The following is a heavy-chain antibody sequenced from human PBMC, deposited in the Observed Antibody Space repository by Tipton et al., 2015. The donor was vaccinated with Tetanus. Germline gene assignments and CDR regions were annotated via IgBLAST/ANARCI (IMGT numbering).Heavy chain of an antibody. CDR1: GGSISSSSYY. J-gene: IGHJ1*01. D-gene: IGHD6-13*01. CDR3: ARLEVAAAGTIFYEDDAEYFQH. Sequence: TLSLTCTVSGGSISSSSYYWGWIRQPPGKGLEWIGSIYYSGSTYYNPSLKSRVTISVDTSKNQFSLKLSSVTAADTAVYYCARLEVAAAGTIFYEDDAEYFQHWGQGALVTVSS. V-gene: IGHV4-39*07. CDR2: IYYSGST.